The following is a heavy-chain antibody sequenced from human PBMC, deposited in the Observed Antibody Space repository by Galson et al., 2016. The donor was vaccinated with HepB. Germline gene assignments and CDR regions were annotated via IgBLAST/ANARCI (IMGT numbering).Heavy chain of an antibody. D-gene: IGHD6-19*01. J-gene: IGHJ4*02. V-gene: IGHV3-53*01. CDR1: FFFFSNYG. CDR2: IYPGGET. CDR3: ATDHGPSGWLY. Sequence: SLLLSFSSSFFFFSNYGMTWVRQAPGKGLEWVSIIYPGGETHLADSLKGRFTISRDNSKDTFYLQMNSLRAEDTAVYYCATDHGPSGWLYWGQGTLVIVSS.